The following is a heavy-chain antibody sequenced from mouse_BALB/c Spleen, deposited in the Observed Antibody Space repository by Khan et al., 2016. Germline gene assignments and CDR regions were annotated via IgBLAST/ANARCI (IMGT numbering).Heavy chain of an antibody. Sequence: VRLQQSGAELVKPGASVKLSCKASGYTFTSYDINWVRQRPEQGLEWIGWIFPGDGSTKYNEKFKGKATLTTDKSSNTAYMQLSRLTSDDSAVYCCARLYGSTYWYIDDWGAGTTVTVSS. D-gene: IGHD1-1*01. CDR1: GYTFTSYD. CDR2: IFPGDGST. J-gene: IGHJ1*01. V-gene: IGHV1-85*01. CDR3: ARLYGSTYWYIDD.